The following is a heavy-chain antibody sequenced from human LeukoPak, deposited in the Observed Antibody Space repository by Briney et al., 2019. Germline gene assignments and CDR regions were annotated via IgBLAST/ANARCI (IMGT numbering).Heavy chain of an antibody. CDR2: IIPIFGTA. V-gene: IGHV1-69*13. CDR3: ARDGIAARPTYYFDY. Sequence: GASVKASCKASGGTFSSYAISWVRQAPGQGLEWMGGIIPIFGTANYAQKFQGRVTITADESTSTAYMELSSLRSEDTAVYYCARDGIAARPTYYFDYWGQGTLVTVSS. CDR1: GGTFSSYA. D-gene: IGHD6-6*01. J-gene: IGHJ4*02.